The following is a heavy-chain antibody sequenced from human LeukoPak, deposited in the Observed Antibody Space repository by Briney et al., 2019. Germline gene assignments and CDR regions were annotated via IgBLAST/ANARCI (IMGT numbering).Heavy chain of an antibody. CDR3: ARVSRTLSNSPYGMDV. CDR1: GFTVSSNY. D-gene: IGHD2-21*01. Sequence: AGGSLRLSCAASGFTVSSNYMSWVRQAPGKGLEWVSVIYSGGSTYYADSVKGRFTISRDNSKNTLYLQMNSLRAEDTAVYYCARVSRTLSNSPYGMDVWGQGTTVTASS. V-gene: IGHV3-53*01. J-gene: IGHJ6*02. CDR2: IYSGGST.